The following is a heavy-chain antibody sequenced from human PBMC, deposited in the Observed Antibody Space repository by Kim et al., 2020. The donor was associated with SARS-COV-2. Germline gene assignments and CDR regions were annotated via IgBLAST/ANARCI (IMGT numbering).Heavy chain of an antibody. D-gene: IGHD3-10*01. J-gene: IGHJ3*02. CDR3: GSVDYYGSGSYYDAFDI. CDR1: GYSFTSYW. Sequence: GESLKISCKGSGYSFTSYWIGWVRQMPGKGLEWMGIIYPGDSDTRYSPSFQGQVTISADKSISTAYLQWSSLKASDTAMYYCGSVDYYGSGSYYDAFDIWGQGTMVTVSS. V-gene: IGHV5-51*01. CDR2: IYPGDSDT.